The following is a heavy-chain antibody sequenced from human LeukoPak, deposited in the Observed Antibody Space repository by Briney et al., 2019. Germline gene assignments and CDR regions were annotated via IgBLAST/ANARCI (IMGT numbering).Heavy chain of an antibody. V-gene: IGHV3-30-3*01. J-gene: IGHJ4*02. D-gene: IGHD1-26*01. CDR2: ISYDGSNK. CDR1: GFTFSSYA. CDR3: ARSGVVGARREYFDY. Sequence: GGSLRLSCAASGFTFSSYAMRWVRQAPGKGLEWVAVISYDGSNKYYADSVKGRFTISRDNSKNTLYLQMSSLRAEDTAVYYCARSGVVGARREYFDYWGQGTLVTVSS.